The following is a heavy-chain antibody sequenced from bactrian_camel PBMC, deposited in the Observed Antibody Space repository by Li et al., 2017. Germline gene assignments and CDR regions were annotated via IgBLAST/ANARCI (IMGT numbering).Heavy chain of an antibody. Sequence: HVQLVESGGGLVQPGGSLRLSCAASGFTFHGARMFWVRQAPGKGLEWVSDINSSGRTTNYADSVKGRFTISRDNAKNTLYLQLSGLKTEDTAIYYCTRETEWVGYHEFAELWGQGTQVTVS. CDR1: GFTFHGAR. CDR3: TRETEWVGYHEFAEL. D-gene: IGHD5*01. CDR2: INSSGRTT. V-gene: IGHV3S1*01. J-gene: IGHJ4*01.